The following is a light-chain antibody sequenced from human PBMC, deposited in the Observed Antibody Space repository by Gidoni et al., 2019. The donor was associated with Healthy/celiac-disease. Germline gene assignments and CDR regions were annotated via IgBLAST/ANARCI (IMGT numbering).Light chain of an antibody. V-gene: IGKV1-12*01. J-gene: IGKJ4*01. Sequence: DIQMTQSPSSVSASVGDRVTITCRASQGISSWVAWYQRKPGKAPKLLIYAASSLQSGVPSRFSGSGSGTDFTLTISSLQPEDFATYYCQQANSFPLTFXGXTKVEIK. CDR3: QQANSFPLT. CDR2: AAS. CDR1: QGISSW.